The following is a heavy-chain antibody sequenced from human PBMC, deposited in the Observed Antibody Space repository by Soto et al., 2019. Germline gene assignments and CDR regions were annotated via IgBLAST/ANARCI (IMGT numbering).Heavy chain of an antibody. V-gene: IGHV3-23*01. CDR1: GFTFDDYA. D-gene: IGHD6-19*01. J-gene: IGHJ4*02. CDR2: ISGSGGST. CDR3: ASRSSGWYFDY. Sequence: GGSLRLSCAASGFTFDDYAMSWVRQAPGKGLEWVSAISGSGGSTYYADSVKGRFTISGDNSKNTLYLQMNSLRAEDTAVYYCASRSSGWYFDYWGQGTLVTVSS.